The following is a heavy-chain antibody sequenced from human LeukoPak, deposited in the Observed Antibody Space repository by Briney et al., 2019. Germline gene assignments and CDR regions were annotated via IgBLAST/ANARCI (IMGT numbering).Heavy chain of an antibody. Sequence: SETLSLTCAVYGGSFSGYYWSWIRQPPGKGLEWIGEINHSGSTNYNPSLKSRVTISVDTSKNQFSLKLSSVTAADTAVYYCARGTGWDCSSTSCYPWYFDLWGRGALVTVSS. J-gene: IGHJ2*01. CDR3: ARGTGWDCSSTSCYPWYFDL. V-gene: IGHV4-34*01. CDR1: GGSFSGYY. D-gene: IGHD2-2*01. CDR2: INHSGST.